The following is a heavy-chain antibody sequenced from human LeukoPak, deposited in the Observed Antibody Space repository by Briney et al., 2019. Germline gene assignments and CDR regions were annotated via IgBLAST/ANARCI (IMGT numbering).Heavy chain of an antibody. V-gene: IGHV3-74*01. CDR1: GFTFTDYW. CDR2: ISTDGGRT. Sequence: QAGGSLRLSCAASGFTFTDYWMHWVRQRPGEGLVWVSHISTDGGRTNYADSVKGRFTTSRDNTKNTVYLQMSGLRAEDTAVYYCSPGFAFDVWGQGTMVTVSS. J-gene: IGHJ3*01. CDR3: SPGFAFDV. D-gene: IGHD2-15*01.